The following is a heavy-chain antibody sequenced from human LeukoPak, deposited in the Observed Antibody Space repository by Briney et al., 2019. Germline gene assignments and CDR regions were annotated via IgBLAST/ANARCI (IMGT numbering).Heavy chain of an antibody. D-gene: IGHD2-8*01. Sequence: QSGGSLRLSCAASGFTFSDTWMHWVRQAPGEGLVWVSRIRSDGSDTRYAESVKGRFTISRDNAKNTLYLQMNSLRAEDTAVYYCARKRFCTNGVCAQMYYFDYWGQGTLVTVSS. CDR3: ARKRFCTNGVCAQMYYFDY. CDR1: GFTFSDTW. J-gene: IGHJ4*02. V-gene: IGHV3-74*01. CDR2: IRSDGSDT.